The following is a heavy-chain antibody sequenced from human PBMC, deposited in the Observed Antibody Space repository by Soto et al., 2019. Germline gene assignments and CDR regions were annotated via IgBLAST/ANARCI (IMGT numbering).Heavy chain of an antibody. D-gene: IGHD3-22*01. J-gene: IGHJ4*02. V-gene: IGHV1-69*12. Sequence: QVQLVQSGAEVKKPGSSVKVSCKASGGTFSSYAISWVRQAPGQGLEWMGGIIPIFGTANYAQTFQGRVTITADESTSTAYMELSSLRSEDTAVYYCARDGYYDSSGYYQKVFDYWGQGTLVTVSS. CDR3: ARDGYYDSSGYYQKVFDY. CDR1: GGTFSSYA. CDR2: IIPIFGTA.